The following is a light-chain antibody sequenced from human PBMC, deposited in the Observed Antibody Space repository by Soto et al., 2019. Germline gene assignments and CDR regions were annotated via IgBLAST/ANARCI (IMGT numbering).Light chain of an antibody. CDR2: DNS. J-gene: IGLJ1*01. V-gene: IGLV1-40*01. CDR1: SSNIGAGYD. CDR3: QSYDRSLSGYV. Sequence: QSVLTQPPSVSGAPGQRVTFSCTGSSSNIGAGYDVHWYQQLPGTAPKLLIYDNSNRPSGVPDRFSGSKSGTSASLAITGHQAEDEADYYCQSYDRSLSGYVFGTGTKVTVL.